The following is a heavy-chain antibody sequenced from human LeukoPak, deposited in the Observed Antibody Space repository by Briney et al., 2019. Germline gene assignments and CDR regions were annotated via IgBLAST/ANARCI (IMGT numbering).Heavy chain of an antibody. CDR3: AKGAASALVDWFDP. V-gene: IGHV3-23*01. CDR1: GFIFSNYA. J-gene: IGHJ5*02. Sequence: PGGSLRLSCAASGFIFSNYAMMWVRQAPGKGLEWVSSVTGSGGGTFYADSMKGRFTISRDNSQNTLYLQMNSLGAEDTAVYYCAKGAASALVDWFDPWGQGTLVTVSS. CDR2: VTGSGGGT. D-gene: IGHD6-25*01.